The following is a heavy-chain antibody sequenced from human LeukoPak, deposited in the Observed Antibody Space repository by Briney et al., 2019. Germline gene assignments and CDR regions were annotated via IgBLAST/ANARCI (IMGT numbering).Heavy chain of an antibody. CDR1: GYTFTSYA. J-gene: IGHJ4*02. CDR3: ARDPYSHSYYYDSSPDY. D-gene: IGHD3-22*01. CDR2: INTNTGNP. Sequence: ASVKVSCKASGYTFTSYAMNWVRQAPGQGLEWMGWINTNTGNPTYAQGFTGRFVFSLDTSVSTAYLQISSLKAEDTAVYYCARDPYSHSYYYDSSPDYWGQGTLVTVSS. V-gene: IGHV7-4-1*02.